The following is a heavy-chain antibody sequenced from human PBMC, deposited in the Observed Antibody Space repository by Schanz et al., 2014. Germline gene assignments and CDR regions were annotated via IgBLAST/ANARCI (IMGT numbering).Heavy chain of an antibody. J-gene: IGHJ4*02. V-gene: IGHV3-66*01. CDR1: GFIVRSNY. CDR2: IHPGGST. D-gene: IGHD1-1*01. CDR3: ARDRRNADLDY. Sequence: EVQLVESGGGLVQPGGSLRLSCAVSGFIVRSNYMTWVRQAPGKGLEWVSFIHPGGSTYYPDSVKGRFTISRDSSKNTLYLQMNSLRPEDTAMYYCARDRRNADLDYWGQGTLVTVSS.